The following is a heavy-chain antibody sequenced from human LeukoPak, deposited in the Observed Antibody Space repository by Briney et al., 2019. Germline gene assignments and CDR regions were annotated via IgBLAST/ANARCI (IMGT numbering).Heavy chain of an antibody. V-gene: IGHV4-59*01. Sequence: SETLSLTCTVSGGSISSYYWSWIRQPPGKGLEWIGYISYSGSTKYNPSLKSRVTISVDTSKNQFSLKLSSVTAADTAVYYCARQYGSVTYYNFDYWGQGTLVTVSS. CDR3: ARQYGSVTYYNFDY. D-gene: IGHD3-10*01. CDR2: ISYSGST. CDR1: GGSISSYY. J-gene: IGHJ4*02.